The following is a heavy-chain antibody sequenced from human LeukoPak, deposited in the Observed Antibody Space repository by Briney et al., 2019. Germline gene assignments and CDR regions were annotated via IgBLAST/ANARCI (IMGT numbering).Heavy chain of an antibody. Sequence: PGGSLRLSCAASGFTFSDYYMNWIRQAPGKGLEWVSYISSSSSHTNYADSVKGRFTISRDNAKNSLFLQMNSLRVEDTAVYYCARGRVGRYCSGGSCYLVPWGQGTLVTVSS. CDR1: GFTFSDYY. J-gene: IGHJ4*02. CDR2: ISSSSSHT. V-gene: IGHV3-11*06. D-gene: IGHD2-15*01. CDR3: ARGRVGRYCSGGSCYLVP.